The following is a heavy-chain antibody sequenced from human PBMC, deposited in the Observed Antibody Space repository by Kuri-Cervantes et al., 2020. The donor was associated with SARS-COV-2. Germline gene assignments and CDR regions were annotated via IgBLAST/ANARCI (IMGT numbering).Heavy chain of an antibody. CDR2: IGNSGSAI. V-gene: IGHV3-48*01. Sequence: GESLKISCAASGFAFSDYTMNWVRQAPGKGLEWVSYIGNSGSAINYADSVKGRFTISRDNVKNSVHLQMRSLRAEDTAAYYCARERFDVWGQGTTVTVSS. J-gene: IGHJ6*02. CDR3: ARERFDV. CDR1: GFAFSDYT.